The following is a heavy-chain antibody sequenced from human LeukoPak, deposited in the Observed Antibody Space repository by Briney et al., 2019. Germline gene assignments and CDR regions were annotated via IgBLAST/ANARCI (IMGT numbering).Heavy chain of an antibody. CDR1: GGTFSSYA. V-gene: IGHV1-69*01. CDR3: ARSIAATLRAFDI. J-gene: IGHJ3*02. D-gene: IGHD6-6*01. CDR2: IIPIFGTA. Sequence: SVKVSCKASGGTFSSYAISWVRQAPGQGLEWMGGIIPIFGTANYAQKFQGRVTITADESTGTAYMELSSLRSEDTAVYYCARSIAATLRAFDIWGQGTMVTVSS.